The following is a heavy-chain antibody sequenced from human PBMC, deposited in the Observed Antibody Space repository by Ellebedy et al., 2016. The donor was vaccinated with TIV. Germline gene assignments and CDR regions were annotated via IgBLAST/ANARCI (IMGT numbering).Heavy chain of an antibody. J-gene: IGHJ3*02. V-gene: IGHV4-59*01. CDR3: ARGGKGWTNAFDI. D-gene: IGHD1-1*01. CDR2: IYYSGST. Sequence: SETLSLXXTVSGGSISSYYWSWIRQPPGKGLEWIGYIYYSGSTNYNPSLKSRVTISVDTSKNQFSLKLSSVTAADTAVYYCARGGKGWTNAFDIWGQGTMVTVSS. CDR1: GGSISSYY.